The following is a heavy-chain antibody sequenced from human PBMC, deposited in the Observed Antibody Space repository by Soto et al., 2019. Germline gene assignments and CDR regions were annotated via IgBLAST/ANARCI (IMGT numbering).Heavy chain of an antibody. J-gene: IGHJ6*02. CDR1: GYTFTGYY. D-gene: IGHD3-10*01. CDR3: ARRGAPPRPRKTYYYYGMDV. CDR2: INPNSGGT. Sequence: ASVKVSCKASGYTFTGYYMHWVRQAPGQGLEWMGWINPNSGGTNYAQKFQGRVTMTRDTSISTAYMELSRLRSDDTAVYYGARRGAPPRPRKTYYYYGMDVWGQGTTVTVSS. V-gene: IGHV1-2*02.